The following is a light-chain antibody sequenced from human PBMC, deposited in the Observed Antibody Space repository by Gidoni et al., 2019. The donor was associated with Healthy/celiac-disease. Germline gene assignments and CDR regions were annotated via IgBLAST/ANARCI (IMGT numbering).Light chain of an antibody. Sequence: DIVMTQSPLSLPVTPGEPASISCRSSQSLLHSNGYNYLDWYLQKPGQSPQLLIYLGSNRASGVPDRFSGSGSGTDFTLKISRVEAEDFGVYYCMQALQTPLTFGQGTKVEIK. J-gene: IGKJ1*01. V-gene: IGKV2-28*01. CDR3: MQALQTPLT. CDR2: LGS. CDR1: QSLLHSNGYNY.